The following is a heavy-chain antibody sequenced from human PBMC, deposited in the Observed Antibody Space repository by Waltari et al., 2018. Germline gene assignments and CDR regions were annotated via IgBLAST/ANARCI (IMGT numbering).Heavy chain of an antibody. Sequence: QVQLLQSGAEVKKPGASVNISCKASGYTFTGDFLHWVRQAPGQRLEYLGWIKPKTGVTNSVQKFLDRVTLTRDTSLRTAYMDVTRLTSDDTAVYYCARNTTGPKYYWGQGTLFTVSS. CDR3: ARNTTGPKYY. J-gene: IGHJ4*02. CDR2: IKPKTGVT. V-gene: IGHV1-2*02. CDR1: GYTFTGDF. D-gene: IGHD1-1*01.